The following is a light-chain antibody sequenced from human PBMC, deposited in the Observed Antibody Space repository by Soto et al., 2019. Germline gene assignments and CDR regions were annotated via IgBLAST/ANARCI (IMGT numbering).Light chain of an antibody. J-gene: IGKJ4*01. CDR1: QSISSNY. Sequence: EVVLTLSAGTLSLSPGERATLSCRASQSISSNYLAWYQQKPGQPPRLLIYAASSRAAGIPARFSGSGSGTDFTLTISSLEPEDFAVYYCQQYSSSPLTFGGGTKVDNK. V-gene: IGKV3-20*01. CDR3: QQYSSSPLT. CDR2: AAS.